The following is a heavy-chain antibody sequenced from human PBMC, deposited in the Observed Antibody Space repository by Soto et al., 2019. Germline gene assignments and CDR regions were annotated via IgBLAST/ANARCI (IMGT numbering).Heavy chain of an antibody. D-gene: IGHD2-21*01. J-gene: IGHJ1*01. CDR1: GFTVSRSY. V-gene: IGHV3-66*01. CDR3: AINSGRDWAEYFQH. CDR2: VYSDDST. Sequence: EVQLVESGGDLVQPGGSLSLSCAASGFTVSRSYMSWVRRAPGKGVEWVSTVYSDDSTYYADSVKGRFSISRDSSKNTLYLQMNSLRAEDTAVYYCAINSGRDWAEYFQHWGQGTLVTVSS.